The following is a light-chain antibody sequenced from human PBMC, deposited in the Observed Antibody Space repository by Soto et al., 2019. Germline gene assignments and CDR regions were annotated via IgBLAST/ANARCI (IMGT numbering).Light chain of an antibody. CDR1: QSVSSN. CDR2: GAS. Sequence: EMVMTQSPATLSVSPGERATLSCRASQSVSSNLAWYQQKPGQAPRLLIYGASTRATGIPARFNGSGSGTEFTLTISSLQSEDFAVYYCQQYNNWPPWTFGQGTKVDI. CDR3: QQYNNWPPWT. J-gene: IGKJ1*01. V-gene: IGKV3-15*01.